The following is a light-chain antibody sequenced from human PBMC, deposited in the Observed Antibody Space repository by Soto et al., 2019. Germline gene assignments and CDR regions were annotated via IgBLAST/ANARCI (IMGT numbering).Light chain of an antibody. CDR3: NSYTSTSTTFV. V-gene: IGLV2-14*01. Sequence: QSALTQPASVSGSPGQSITISCTGTSSDLGGYNYVSWYQQHPGKAPKLLIYEVSNRPSGVSNRFSASKSGNTASLTISGLQAEDEADYYCNSYTSTSTTFVFGTGTKLTVL. CDR2: EVS. CDR1: SSDLGGYNY. J-gene: IGLJ1*01.